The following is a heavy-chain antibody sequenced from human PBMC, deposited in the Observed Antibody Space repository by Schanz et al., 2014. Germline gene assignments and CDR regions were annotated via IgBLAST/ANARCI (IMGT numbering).Heavy chain of an antibody. CDR3: AKKGGDYGSGSYQIIDD. Sequence: EVQLVESGGGLVQPGGSLTLSCAASGFTFSSYLMSWVRQAPGKGLEWVSAISGRGGRTYYADSVRGRFTISRDNSKNMLYLQMNSLRADDTAVYYCAKKGGDYGSGSYQIIDDWGQGTLVTVSS. CDR1: GFTFSSYL. CDR2: ISGRGGRT. V-gene: IGHV3-23*04. D-gene: IGHD3-10*01. J-gene: IGHJ4*02.